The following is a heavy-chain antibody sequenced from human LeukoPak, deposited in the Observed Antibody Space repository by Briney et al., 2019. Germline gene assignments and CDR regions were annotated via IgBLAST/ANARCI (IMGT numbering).Heavy chain of an antibody. J-gene: IGHJ4*02. V-gene: IGHV3-11*03. CDR3: ARPTIAAAGNFDY. CDR2: ISSFSNFR. D-gene: IGHD6-13*01. Sequence: GGSLRLSCAASGFTFSDYYMSWIRQAPGKGLEWVSHISSFSNFRSYADSVKGRFTISRDNAKSSLYLQVNSLRAEDTAVYYCARPTIAAAGNFDYWGQGTLVTVSS. CDR1: GFTFSDYY.